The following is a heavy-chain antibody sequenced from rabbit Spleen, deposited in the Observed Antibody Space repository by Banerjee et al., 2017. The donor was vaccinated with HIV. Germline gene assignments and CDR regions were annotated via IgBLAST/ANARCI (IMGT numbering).Heavy chain of an antibody. CDR3: VRDTWHFKL. J-gene: IGHJ4*01. Sequence: HLKESGGGLVQPGGSLKLSCKASGFTLSSYYMNWVRQAPGKGLEWIGYIDPVFGSTYYASWVNGRFTISSHNAQNTLYLQLNSLTVADTATYFCVRDTWHFKLWGQGTLVTVS. D-gene: IGHD3-1*01. CDR1: GFTLSSYY. V-gene: IGHV1S7*01. CDR2: IDPVFGST.